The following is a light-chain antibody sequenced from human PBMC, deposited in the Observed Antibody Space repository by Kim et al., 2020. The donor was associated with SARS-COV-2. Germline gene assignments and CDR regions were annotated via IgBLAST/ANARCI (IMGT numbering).Light chain of an antibody. V-gene: IGKV1-39*01. CDR2: TAS. J-gene: IGKJ2*01. Sequence: SASVGDTVTITCLASRNIATYLNWYQHKSGKAPKLLLYTASRLQSGVPSRFSGSGSGTDFTLTIDSLQPEDFATYYCQQSYGTPYTFGQGAKLEI. CDR3: QQSYGTPYT. CDR1: RNIATY.